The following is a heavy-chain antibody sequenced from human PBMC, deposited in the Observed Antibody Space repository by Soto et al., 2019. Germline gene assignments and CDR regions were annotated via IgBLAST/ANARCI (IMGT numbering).Heavy chain of an antibody. CDR2: ISAYNGNT. CDR3: ARDSSGWYTYYYGMDV. V-gene: IGHV1-18*01. D-gene: IGHD6-19*01. CDR1: GYTFTSYG. J-gene: IGHJ6*02. Sequence: QVQLVQSGAEVKKPGASVKVSCKASGYTFTSYGISWVRQAPGQGLEWMGWISAYNGNTNYAQKLQGRVTMTTDTSTSTAYMEQRSLRSDDTAVEYCARDSSGWYTYYYGMDVWGQGTTVTVSS.